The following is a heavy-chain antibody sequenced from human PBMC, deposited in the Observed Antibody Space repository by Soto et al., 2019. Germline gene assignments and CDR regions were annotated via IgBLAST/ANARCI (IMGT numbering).Heavy chain of an antibody. CDR2: ISGSDGKT. D-gene: IGHD3-3*01. J-gene: IGHJ4*02. V-gene: IGHV3-23*01. CDR3: AKWSYLDY. CDR1: GFSFASFA. Sequence: LRLSCTTSGFSFASFAMTWVRQAPGKGLEWVATISGSDGKTYYADSVKGRFSISRDTSRNTLYLQMNSLRADDTAIYYCAKWSYLDYWGQGTRVTVSS.